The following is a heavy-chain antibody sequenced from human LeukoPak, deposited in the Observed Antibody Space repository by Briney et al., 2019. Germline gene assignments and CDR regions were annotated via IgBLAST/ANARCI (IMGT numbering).Heavy chain of an antibody. D-gene: IGHD3-9*01. CDR1: GFTFDDYA. V-gene: IGHV3-9*01. CDR3: AKDKYDILTGYPGFDY. J-gene: IGHJ4*02. CDR2: ISWNSGSI. Sequence: GGSLRLSCAASGFTFDDYAMHWVRQAPGKGLEWVSGISWNSGSIGYADSVKGRFTISRDNAKNSLYLQMNSLRAEDTALYYCAKDKYDILTGYPGFDYWGQGTLVTVSS.